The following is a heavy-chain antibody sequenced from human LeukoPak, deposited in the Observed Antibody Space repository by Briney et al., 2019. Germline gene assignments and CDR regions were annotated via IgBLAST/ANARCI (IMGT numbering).Heavy chain of an antibody. D-gene: IGHD4-11*01. CDR3: ARDDYSLETSWANWFDP. Sequence: PGGPLRLSCAASGFTFSDYYMSGIRQAPGKGLEGVSYISSSSSTIYYADSVKGRFTISRDNAKNSLYLQMNSLRAEDTAVYYCARDDYSLETSWANWFDPWGQGTLVTVSS. J-gene: IGHJ5*02. CDR1: GFTFSDYY. CDR2: ISSSSSTI. V-gene: IGHV3-11*04.